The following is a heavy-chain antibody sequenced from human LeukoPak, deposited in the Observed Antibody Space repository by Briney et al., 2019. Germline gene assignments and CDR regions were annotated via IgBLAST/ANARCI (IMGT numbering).Heavy chain of an antibody. V-gene: IGHV3-30*18. D-gene: IGHD3-10*01. J-gene: IGHJ6*02. Sequence: HPGRSLRLSCAASGFTFSSYGMHWVRQAPGKGLEWVAVISYDGSNKYYADSVKGRFTISRDNSKNTLYLQMNSLRAEDTAVYYCAKDRMGITYYYGSGAYGMDVWGQGTTVTVSS. CDR1: GFTFSSYG. CDR3: AKDRMGITYYYGSGAYGMDV. CDR2: ISYDGSNK.